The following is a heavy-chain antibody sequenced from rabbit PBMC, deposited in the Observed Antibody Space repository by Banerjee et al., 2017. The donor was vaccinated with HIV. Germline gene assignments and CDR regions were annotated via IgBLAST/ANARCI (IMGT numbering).Heavy chain of an antibody. CDR3: ARGSAYAGAGYAL. CDR1: GFSFSSSYW. J-gene: IGHJ4*01. D-gene: IGHD4-2*01. Sequence: QSLEESGGDLVRPGASLTLTCTASGFSFSSSYWICWVRQAPGKGLEWIACIDAGSSGSTYYASWAKGRFTISKTSSTTVALQMTSLTAADTATYFCARGSAYAGAGYALWGPGILVTVS. V-gene: IGHV1S40*01. CDR2: IDAGSSGST.